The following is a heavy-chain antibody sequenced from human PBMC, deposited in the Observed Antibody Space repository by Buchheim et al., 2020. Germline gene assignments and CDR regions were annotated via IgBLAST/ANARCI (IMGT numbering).Heavy chain of an antibody. CDR3: ARDQGHYGDTAMVGYYYYYGMDV. CDR1: GYTFTGYY. V-gene: IGHV1-2*02. Sequence: QVQLVQSGAEVKKPGASVKVSCKASGYTFTGYYMHWVRQAPGQGLEWMGWINPNSGGTNYAQKFQGRVTMTRDTSISTAYMELSRLRSDDTAVYYCARDQGHYGDTAMVGYYYYYGMDVWGQGTT. D-gene: IGHD5-18*01. CDR2: INPNSGGT. J-gene: IGHJ6*02.